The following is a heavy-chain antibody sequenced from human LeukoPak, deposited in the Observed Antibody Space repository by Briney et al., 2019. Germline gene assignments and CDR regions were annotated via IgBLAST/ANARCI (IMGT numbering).Heavy chain of an antibody. CDR1: GGSISSYY. J-gene: IGHJ1*01. D-gene: IGHD2-2*01. CDR2: IYTSGST. V-gene: IGHV4-4*07. Sequence: SETLSLTCTVSGGSISSYYWSWIRQPAGKGLEWIGRIYTSGSTNYNPSLKSRVTMSVDTSKNQFSLKLSSVTAADTAVYYCARGNYCSSTSCRKYFQHWGQGTLVTVSS. CDR3: ARGNYCSSTSCRKYFQH.